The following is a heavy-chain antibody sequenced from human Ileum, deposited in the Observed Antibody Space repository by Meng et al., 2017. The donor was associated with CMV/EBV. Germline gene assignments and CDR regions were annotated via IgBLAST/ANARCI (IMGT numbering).Heavy chain of an antibody. CDR2: IYSGGST. Sequence: EVQLVESGGGVIQPGGSLRLSCAASGFTVSSNYMSWVRQAPGKGLEWVSVIYSGGSTYYADSVKGRFTISRDNSKNTLYLQMNSLRAEDTAVYYCARDHSSGWYGFDYWGQGTLVTVSS. J-gene: IGHJ4*02. D-gene: IGHD6-19*01. CDR3: ARDHSSGWYGFDY. V-gene: IGHV3-53*01. CDR1: GFTVSSNY.